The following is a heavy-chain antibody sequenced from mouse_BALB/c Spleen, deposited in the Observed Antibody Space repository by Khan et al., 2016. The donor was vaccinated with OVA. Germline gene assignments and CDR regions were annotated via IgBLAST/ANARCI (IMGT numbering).Heavy chain of an antibody. V-gene: IGHV1-5*01. J-gene: IGHJ3*01. CDR3: TYDGYYVGWFAY. CDR2: IYPGNSDT. D-gene: IGHD2-3*01. CDR1: GYTFTSYR. Sequence: VQLQQSGTVLARPGASVKMSCKASGYTFTSYRMHWVKQRPGQGLEWIGAIYPGNSDTSYNQKFKGKAKLTAVTSTSTAYMELSSLTNEDSAVYYCTYDGYYVGWFAYWGQGTLVTVSA.